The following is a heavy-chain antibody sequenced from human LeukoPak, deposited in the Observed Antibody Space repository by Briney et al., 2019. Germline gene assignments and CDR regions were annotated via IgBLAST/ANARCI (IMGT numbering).Heavy chain of an antibody. V-gene: IGHV3-30*02. J-gene: IGHJ4*02. Sequence: GGSLRLSCAASGFTFSSYGMHCVRQAPGKGLEWVAFIRYDGSNKYYADSVKGRFTISRDNSKNTLYLQMNSLRAEDTAVYYCAKSASGYYFYYFDYWGQGTLVTVSS. CDR2: IRYDGSNK. CDR1: GFTFSSYG. D-gene: IGHD3-3*01. CDR3: AKSASGYYFYYFDY.